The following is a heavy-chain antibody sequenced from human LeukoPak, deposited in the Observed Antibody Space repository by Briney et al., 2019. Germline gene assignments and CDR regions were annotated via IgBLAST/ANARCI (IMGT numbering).Heavy chain of an antibody. D-gene: IGHD4-17*01. CDR3: AKVAEATTVVIPDYFGY. CDR2: INPNSGTT. CDR1: GYTFTGFY. Sequence: ASVTVSCTASGYTFTGFYIHWVRQAPGQGLEWMGWINPNSGTTNFARKFQGRVTMTRDTSISTAYMELSSLRSDDTAVYYCAKVAEATTVVIPDYFGYWGQGTLVTVSS. J-gene: IGHJ4*02. V-gene: IGHV1-2*02.